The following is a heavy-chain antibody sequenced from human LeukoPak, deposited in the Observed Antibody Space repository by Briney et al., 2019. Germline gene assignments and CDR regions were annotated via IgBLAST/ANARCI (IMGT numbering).Heavy chain of an antibody. CDR1: GFTVSSNY. CDR3: ARHKGDGSSWYPDYYFYALDV. J-gene: IGHJ6*02. Sequence: GGSLRLSCAASGFTVSSNYMSWVRQAPGKGLDWVSVIYTGGNTYYADSVKGRFTISRDNSKNTLYLQMNSLRAEDTAVYYCARHKGDGSSWYPDYYFYALDVWGQGTTVTVSS. CDR2: IYTGGNT. D-gene: IGHD6-13*01. V-gene: IGHV3-53*01.